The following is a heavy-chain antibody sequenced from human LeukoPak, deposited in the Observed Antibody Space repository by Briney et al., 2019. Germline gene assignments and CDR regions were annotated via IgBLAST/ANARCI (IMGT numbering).Heavy chain of an antibody. CDR1: GFTFHDSY. V-gene: IGHV3-11*04. CDR3: GRGHWGLDY. CDR2: ISNSGDSI. D-gene: IGHD7-27*01. Sequence: GGSLRLSCEAYGFTFHDSYMTWIRQAPGKGLEWVSFISNSGDSIYYADSVKGRFITSRDNAKSSLYLQMNSLRAEDTALYYCGRGHWGLDYWGQGALVTVSS. J-gene: IGHJ4*02.